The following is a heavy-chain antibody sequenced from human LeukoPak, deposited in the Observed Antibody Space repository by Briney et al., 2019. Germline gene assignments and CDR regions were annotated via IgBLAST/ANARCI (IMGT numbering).Heavy chain of an antibody. CDR3: ARDNKEQQLVQGAFDI. V-gene: IGHV1-46*01. Sequence: ASVKVSCKASGYTFTIYYMHWVRQAPGQGREWMGIINPSGGSTSYAQKFQGRVTMTRDTSTSTVYMELSSLRSEDTAVYYCARDNKEQQLVQGAFDIWGQGTMVTVSS. J-gene: IGHJ3*02. CDR1: GYTFTIYY. CDR2: INPSGGST. D-gene: IGHD6-13*01.